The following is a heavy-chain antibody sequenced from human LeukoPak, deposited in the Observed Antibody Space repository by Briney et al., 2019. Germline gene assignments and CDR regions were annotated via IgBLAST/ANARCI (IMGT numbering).Heavy chain of an antibody. D-gene: IGHD2-2*01. Sequence: SETLSLTCAVDGGSFSGYYWIWIRQPPGKGLEWIGEINPSGSTHYNPSLKSRVTISIDTSKNQFSLRLTSVTAADTAVYYCARAYHNWYFDLWGRGTLVTVSS. CDR1: GGSFSGYY. CDR2: INPSGST. J-gene: IGHJ2*01. V-gene: IGHV4-34*01. CDR3: ARAYHNWYFDL.